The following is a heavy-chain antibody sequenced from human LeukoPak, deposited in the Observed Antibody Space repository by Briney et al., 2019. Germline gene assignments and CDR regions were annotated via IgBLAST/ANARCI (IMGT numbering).Heavy chain of an antibody. V-gene: IGHV3-30*02. Sequence: GGSLRLSCAASGFTFNIYGMHWVRQAPVKGLEWVAYIRNDESNKYYADSVKGRFTISRDNSKNTLYLHMNSLRAEDTAVYYCAKGRGWLQFFDYWGQGTLVTVSS. J-gene: IGHJ4*02. CDR3: AKGRGWLQFFDY. CDR2: IRNDESNK. D-gene: IGHD5-24*01. CDR1: GFTFNIYG.